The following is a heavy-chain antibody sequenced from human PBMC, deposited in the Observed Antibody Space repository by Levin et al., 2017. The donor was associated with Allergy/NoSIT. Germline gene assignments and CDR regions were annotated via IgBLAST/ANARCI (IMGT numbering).Heavy chain of an antibody. V-gene: IGHV3-15*01. J-gene: IGHJ4*02. CDR1: GFTFSNAW. D-gene: IGHD6-19*01. Sequence: GGSLRLSCAASGFTFSNAWMSWVRQAPGKGLEWVGRIKSKTDGGTTDYAAPVKGRFTISRDDSKNTLYLQMNSLKTEDTAVYYCTTGLGAVAGNMDYFDYWGQGTLVTVSS. CDR2: IKSKTDGGTT. CDR3: TTGLGAVAGNMDYFDY.